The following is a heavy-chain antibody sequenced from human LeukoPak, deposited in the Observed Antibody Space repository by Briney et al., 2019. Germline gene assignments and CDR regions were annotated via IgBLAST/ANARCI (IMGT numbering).Heavy chain of an antibody. D-gene: IGHD2-2*01. Sequence: PGGSLRLSCAASGFTFSSNWMHWVRHGPGKGLVWVSRIDTEGSDTSYADSVKGRFTISRDNAKNTLYLQMNSLRVEDTAVYYCARDRYPAAREFDYWGQGTLVTVSS. CDR3: ARDRYPAAREFDY. J-gene: IGHJ4*02. V-gene: IGHV3-74*01. CDR1: GFTFSSNW. CDR2: IDTEGSDT.